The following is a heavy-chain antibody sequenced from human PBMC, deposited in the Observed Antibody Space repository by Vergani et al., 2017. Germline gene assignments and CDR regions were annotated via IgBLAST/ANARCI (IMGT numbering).Heavy chain of an antibody. Sequence: QLQLQESGPGLVKPSETLSLTCTVSGGSISSSSYYWGWIRQPPGKGLEWIGSIYYSGSTYSNPSLKSRVTISVDTSKNQFSLKVSSVTAADTAVYYCARLYSGSCYWFDPWGQGTLVTVSS. CDR1: GGSISSSSYY. CDR3: ARLYSGSCYWFDP. V-gene: IGHV4-39*01. D-gene: IGHD1-26*01. CDR2: IYYSGST. J-gene: IGHJ5*02.